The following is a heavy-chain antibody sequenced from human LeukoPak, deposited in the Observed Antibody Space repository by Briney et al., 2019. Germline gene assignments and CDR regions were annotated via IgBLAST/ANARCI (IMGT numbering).Heavy chain of an antibody. D-gene: IGHD5-18*01. CDR1: GFTFGSYA. CDR3: QKVGYSNGPQMYYFDY. Sequence: GGSLRLSCAASGFTFGSYAMSWVRQAPGKGLEWVSAISGSGGSTYYADSVKGRFTISRDNSKNTLYLQMNSLRAEDTAVYYWQKVGYSNGPQMYYFDYGGQGPLVTVSS. J-gene: IGHJ4*02. V-gene: IGHV3-23*01. CDR2: ISGSGGST.